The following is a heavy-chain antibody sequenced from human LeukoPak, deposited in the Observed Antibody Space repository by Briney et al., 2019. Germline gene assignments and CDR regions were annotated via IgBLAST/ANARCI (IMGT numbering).Heavy chain of an antibody. Sequence: SETLSLTCTVSGASISRSDYCWGWIRQPPGKGLEWIGSIYYNGSTYYSPSLKGRVTISVDTSKNQFSLKLNSVTAADTAVYYCARSSEYGDPFNYWGQGTLVTVSS. CDR3: ARSSEYGDPFNY. J-gene: IGHJ4*02. CDR2: IYYNGST. V-gene: IGHV4-39*01. D-gene: IGHD4-17*01. CDR1: GASISRSDYC.